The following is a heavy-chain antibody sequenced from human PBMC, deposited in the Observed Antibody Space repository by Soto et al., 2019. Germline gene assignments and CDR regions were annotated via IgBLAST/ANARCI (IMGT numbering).Heavy chain of an antibody. J-gene: IGHJ4*02. Sequence: LSLTCTVSGGSISSGGYFWSWVRQHPGKGLEWIGNIYYSGRTYYNPSLKSRVTISVDTSKNQFSLKLSSVTAADTAVYYCARFAKEENPKVGSWYYFDYWGQGTRVTVS. CDR3: ARFAKEENPKVGSWYYFDY. V-gene: IGHV4-31*03. CDR2: IYYSGRT. CDR1: GGSISSGGYF. D-gene: IGHD6-13*01.